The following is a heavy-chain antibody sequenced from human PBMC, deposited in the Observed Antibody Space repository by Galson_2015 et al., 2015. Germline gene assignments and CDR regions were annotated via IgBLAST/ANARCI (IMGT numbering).Heavy chain of an antibody. D-gene: IGHD2-2*02. CDR1: GFVFSNYW. CDR3: ARPSYCTDPSCYKFFAS. CDR2: IKQDGGEK. V-gene: IGHV3-7*01. J-gene: IGHJ4*02. Sequence: SLRLSCAASGFVFSNYWMSWVRQAPGKGLEWVANIKQDGGEKYYVDSVKGRFTISRDNAKNSLYLQMNSLRAEDTAVYYCARPSYCTDPSCYKFFASWGQGTLVSVSS.